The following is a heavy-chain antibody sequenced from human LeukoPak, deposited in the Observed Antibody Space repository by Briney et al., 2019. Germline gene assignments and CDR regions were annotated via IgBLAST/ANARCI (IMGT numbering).Heavy chain of an antibody. CDR3: AKQLGYCSDGSCYFPH. V-gene: IGHV3-23*01. CDR2: ISNNGGYT. CDR1: EFTFSSSA. J-gene: IGHJ1*01. Sequence: GGSLRLSCAASEFTFSSSAMSWVRQAPGKGLEWVSAISNNGGYTYYADSVQGRFTISRDNSKSTLCLQMNSLRAEDTAVYYCAKQLGYCSDGSCYFPHWGQGTLVTVSS. D-gene: IGHD2-15*01.